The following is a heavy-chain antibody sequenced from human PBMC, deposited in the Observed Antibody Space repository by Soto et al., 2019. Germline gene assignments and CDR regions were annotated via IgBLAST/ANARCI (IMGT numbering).Heavy chain of an antibody. D-gene: IGHD2-15*01. CDR3: AKDRGPYCSGGICYPPSWFDP. Sequence: GGSLRLSCVGSGFTFGNYAMSWVRQAPGKGLEWVSSITGIDGRTYYADSAKGRFTISRDNPKNTLYLQMNNLRAEDTAMFYCAKDRGPYCSGGICYPPSWFDPWGQGTQVTVSS. V-gene: IGHV3-23*01. CDR2: ITGIDGRT. J-gene: IGHJ5*02. CDR1: GFTFGNYA.